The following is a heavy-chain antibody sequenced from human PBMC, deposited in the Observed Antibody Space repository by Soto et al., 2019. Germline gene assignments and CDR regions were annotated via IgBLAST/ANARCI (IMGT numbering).Heavy chain of an antibody. CDR3: AGSPQPRSVLWY. CDR1: GGTFSSFV. D-gene: IGHD2-21*01. Sequence: GASVKVSCKASGGTFSSFVITWVRQAPGQGLEWMGGIIPIFGSANYSQKFQGRVTITADESTSTAYMELSSLRSEDTAVYYCAGSPQPRSVLWYWGQGTLVTVSS. V-gene: IGHV1-69*13. CDR2: IIPIFGSA. J-gene: IGHJ4*02.